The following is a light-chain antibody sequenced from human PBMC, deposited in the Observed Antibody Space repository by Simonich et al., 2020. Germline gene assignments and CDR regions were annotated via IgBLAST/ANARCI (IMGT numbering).Light chain of an antibody. CDR3: MQGTHWPPWT. CDR1: QSLVHSDGNTY. V-gene: IGKV2-30*02. CDR2: KVS. Sequence: DVVMTQSPLSLPVTLGQPASISCRSSQSLVHSDGNTYLNVVQQRPGQSPRRLIYKVSNRDSGVPDRFSGSGSGTDFTLKISRVEAEDVGVYYCMQGTHWPPWTFGQGTKVEIK. J-gene: IGKJ1*01.